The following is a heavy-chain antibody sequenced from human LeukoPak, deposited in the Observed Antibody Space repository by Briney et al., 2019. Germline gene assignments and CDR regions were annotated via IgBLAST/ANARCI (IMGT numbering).Heavy chain of an antibody. J-gene: IGHJ4*02. Sequence: SETLSLTCTVSGGSISSGTSYWSWIRQPAGKGLEWIGRIYTSGSTNYNPSLKSRVTISVDTSKNQFSLELSSVTAADTAVYYCATLYAGGNYWGQGTLVTVSS. CDR2: IYTSGST. CDR3: ATLYAGGNY. CDR1: GGSISSGTSY. D-gene: IGHD3-16*01. V-gene: IGHV4-61*02.